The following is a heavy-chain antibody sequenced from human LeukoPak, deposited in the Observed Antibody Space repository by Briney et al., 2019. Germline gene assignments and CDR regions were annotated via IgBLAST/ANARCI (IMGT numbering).Heavy chain of an antibody. V-gene: IGHV3-23*01. CDR1: RFRLSSYA. Sequence: GGSLRISCGASRFRLSSYAMIWVRQAPGKGREWVSGISQSGGATYYADSVKGRFTVSRDNSKNTVYLQMNSLSSDDTAVHYCAKVADRWVAFEFWGQGTLVTVSS. CDR3: AKVADRWVAFEF. CDR2: ISQSGGAT. D-gene: IGHD2-15*01. J-gene: IGHJ4*02.